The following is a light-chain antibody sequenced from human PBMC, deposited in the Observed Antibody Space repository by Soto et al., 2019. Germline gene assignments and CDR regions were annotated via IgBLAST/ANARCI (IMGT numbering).Light chain of an antibody. V-gene: IGKV1-39*01. CDR1: QNIATY. CDR2: TAS. J-gene: IGKJ4*01. Sequence: DIQVTQSPSSLSASVGDRVAITCRASQNIATYLNWYQQTPGKAPKLLIYTASTLQSGVPSRFSGSRSGTDFTLTISSLQPEDFATFYCQQSYNTPLTFGGGTKVDIK. CDR3: QQSYNTPLT.